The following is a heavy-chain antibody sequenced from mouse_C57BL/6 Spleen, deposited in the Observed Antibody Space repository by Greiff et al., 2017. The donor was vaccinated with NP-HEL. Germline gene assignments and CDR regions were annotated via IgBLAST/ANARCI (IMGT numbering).Heavy chain of an antibody. V-gene: IGHV1-15*01. Sequence: VQLQESGAELVRPGASVTLSCKASGYTFTDYEMHWVKQTPVHGLEWIGAIDPETGGTAYNQKFKGKAILTADKSSSTAYMELRSLTAEDSAVYYCTRREDFDYWGQGTTLTVSS. CDR3: TRREDFDY. CDR1: GYTFTDYE. CDR2: IDPETGGT. J-gene: IGHJ2*01.